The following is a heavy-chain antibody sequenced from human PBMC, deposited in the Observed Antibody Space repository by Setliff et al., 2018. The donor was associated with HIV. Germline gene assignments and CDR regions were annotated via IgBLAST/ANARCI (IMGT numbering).Heavy chain of an antibody. CDR1: GFTFDDYA. CDR3: ARGYHNAFDI. V-gene: IGHV3-7*03. Sequence: LRLSCAASGFTFDDYAMHWVRQAPGKGLEWVANIEQDGSEEYYAGSVKGRFTISRDNAKNSLFLQMNSLRVEDTALYYCARGYHNAFDIWGQGTVVTVSS. D-gene: IGHD1-20*01. CDR2: IEQDGSEE. J-gene: IGHJ3*02.